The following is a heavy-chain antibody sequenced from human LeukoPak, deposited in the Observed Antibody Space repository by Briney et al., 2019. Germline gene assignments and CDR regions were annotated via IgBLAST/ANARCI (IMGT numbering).Heavy chain of an antibody. Sequence: GGSLRLSCAASGFTFSSYAMSWVRQAPGKGLEWVSAISGSGGSTYYADSVKGRYTISRDNSKNTLYLQMNSLRAEDTAVYYCAKDQTVAVAGPFDNWGQGTLVTVSS. J-gene: IGHJ4*02. CDR2: ISGSGGST. CDR3: AKDQTVAVAGPFDN. CDR1: GFTFSSYA. D-gene: IGHD6-19*01. V-gene: IGHV3-23*01.